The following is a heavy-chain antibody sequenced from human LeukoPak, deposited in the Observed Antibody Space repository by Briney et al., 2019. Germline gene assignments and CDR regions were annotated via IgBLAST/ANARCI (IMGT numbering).Heavy chain of an antibody. V-gene: IGHV1-46*01. CDR3: ARYSSSSANDY. Sequence: ASVKVSCKASGYTFTSYYMHWVRQAPGQGLEWMGIINPSGGSTSYAQKFQGRVTITADKSTSTAYMELSSLRSEDTAVYYCARYSSSSANDYWGQGTLVTVSS. CDR1: GYTFTSYY. J-gene: IGHJ4*02. CDR2: INPSGGST. D-gene: IGHD6-6*01.